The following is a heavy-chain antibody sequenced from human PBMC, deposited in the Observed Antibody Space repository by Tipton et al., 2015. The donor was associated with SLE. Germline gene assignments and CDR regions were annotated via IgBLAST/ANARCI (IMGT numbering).Heavy chain of an antibody. J-gene: IGHJ4*02. V-gene: IGHV3-7*01. D-gene: IGHD3-3*01. Sequence: SLRLSCAASGFSFGAFYMDWVRQAPGKGLERLANIKQDGTAQYYLDSVRGRFTISRDNAKNTLYLQLNSLRAEDTAVYYCARGDFWSGYPLGYWGQGTLVTVSS. CDR3: ARGDFWSGYPLGY. CDR2: IKQDGTAQ. CDR1: GFSFGAFY.